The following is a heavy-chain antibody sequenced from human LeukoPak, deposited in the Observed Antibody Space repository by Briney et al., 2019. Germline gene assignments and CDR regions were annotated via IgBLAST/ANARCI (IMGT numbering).Heavy chain of an antibody. J-gene: IGHJ4*02. D-gene: IGHD5-18*01. V-gene: IGHV1-69*13. Sequence: SVKVSCTASGGTFSSYAISWVRQAPGQGLEWMGGIIPIFGTANYAQKFQGRVTITADESTSTAYMELSSLRSEDTAVYYCAINVDTAMVTVDYWGQGTLVTVSS. CDR2: IIPIFGTA. CDR3: AINVDTAMVTVDY. CDR1: GGTFSSYA.